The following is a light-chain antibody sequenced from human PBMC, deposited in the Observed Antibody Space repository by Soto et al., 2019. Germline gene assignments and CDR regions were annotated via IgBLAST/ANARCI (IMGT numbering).Light chain of an antibody. V-gene: IGLV2-8*01. CDR3: ISYARNRDVL. J-gene: IGLJ2*01. Sequence: QSALTQPPSASGSPGQSVTISCTGTSSDVGGYNFASWYQQHPGKAPKLMIYEVTKRPSGVPDRFSGSKSGNTASLTVSGPQAEDEADYYCISYARNRDVLFGGGTKLTVL. CDR2: EVT. CDR1: SSDVGGYNF.